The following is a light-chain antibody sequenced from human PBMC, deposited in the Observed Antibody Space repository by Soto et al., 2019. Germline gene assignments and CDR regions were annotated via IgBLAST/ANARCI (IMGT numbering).Light chain of an antibody. V-gene: IGLV1-51*01. CDR1: SSNIGNNY. CDR3: GTWDSSLSAGV. CDR2: DNN. J-gene: IGLJ2*01. Sequence: QSALTQPPSVSAAPGQKVTISCSGSSSNIGNNYVSWYQQLPGTAPKLLIYDNNIRPSGIPDRFSGSKSGTSATLGITGLQTGDEADYYCGTWDSSLSAGVFGGGTKLTVL.